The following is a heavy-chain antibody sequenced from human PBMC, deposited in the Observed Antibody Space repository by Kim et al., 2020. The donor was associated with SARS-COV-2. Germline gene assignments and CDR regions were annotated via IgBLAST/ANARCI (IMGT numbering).Heavy chain of an antibody. CDR2: IWYDGSNK. Sequence: GGSLRLSCAASGFTFSSYGMHWVRQAPGKGLEWVAVIWYDGSNKYYADSVKGRFTISRDNSKNTLYLQMNSLRAEDTAVYYCAKEERIRYFDWSLYYYYGMYVWGQGTTVTVSS. CDR3: AKEERIRYFDWSLYYYYGMYV. J-gene: IGHJ6*02. CDR1: GFTFSSYG. D-gene: IGHD3-9*01. V-gene: IGHV3-33*06.